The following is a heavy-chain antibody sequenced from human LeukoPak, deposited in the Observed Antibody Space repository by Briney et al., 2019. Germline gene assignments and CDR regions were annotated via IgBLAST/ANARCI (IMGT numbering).Heavy chain of an antibody. CDR2: IYYSGST. V-gene: IGHV4-39*01. J-gene: IGHJ5*02. CDR3: ASQETRYSIAASET. CDR1: GGSISSSSYY. D-gene: IGHD6-13*01. Sequence: PSETLSLTCIVSGGSISSSSYYWGWIRQPPGKGLEWIGSIYYSGSTYYNPSLKSRVTISVDTSKNQFSLKLSSVTAADTAVYYCASQETRYSIAASETWGQGTLVTVSS.